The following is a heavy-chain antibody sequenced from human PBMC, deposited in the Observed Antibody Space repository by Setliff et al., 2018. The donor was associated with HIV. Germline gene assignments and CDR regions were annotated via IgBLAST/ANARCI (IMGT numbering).Heavy chain of an antibody. CDR1: GYTLTEVS. CDR3: ARDDHYYDSGSYLA. D-gene: IGHD3-10*01. Sequence: GASVKVSCKVSGYTLTEVSVHWVRQAPGKGLEWMGYFDPQDGETVYAQKFQGRVTMTEETSTDTAYMEMSSLRSDDTAVYYCARDDHYYDSGSYLAWGQGTLVTVSS. J-gene: IGHJ4*02. V-gene: IGHV1-24*01. CDR2: FDPQDGET.